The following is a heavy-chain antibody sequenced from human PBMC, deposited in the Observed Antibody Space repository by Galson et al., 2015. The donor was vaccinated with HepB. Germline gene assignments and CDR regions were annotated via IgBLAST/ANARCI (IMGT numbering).Heavy chain of an antibody. Sequence: SLRLSCAASGFSFSAHTMTWARQAPGKGLEWVSSISSFNNYIYYADSVKGRFTISRDKAKNSLYLQMNSLRAEDTAVYYCARDVVWDRASDVWGQGTMVAVSS. CDR1: GFSFSAHT. CDR3: ARDVVWDRASDV. CDR2: ISSFNNYI. V-gene: IGHV3-21*06. J-gene: IGHJ3*01. D-gene: IGHD3-16*01.